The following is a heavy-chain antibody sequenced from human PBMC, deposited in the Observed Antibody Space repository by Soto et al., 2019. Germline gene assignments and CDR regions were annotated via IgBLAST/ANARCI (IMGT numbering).Heavy chain of an antibody. CDR1: GGSISSYY. V-gene: IGHV4-59*08. CDR2: IYYSGST. Sequence: QVKLQESGPGLVKPSETLSLTCTFSGGSISSYYWSWIRPPPGKGLEWIGYIYYSGSTNYNPSLKSRVTISVDTSKNQFTLKLSSVTAADTAVYYCARRYGGTFDYWGQGTLVTVSS. J-gene: IGHJ4*02. CDR3: ARRYGGTFDY. D-gene: IGHD2-15*01.